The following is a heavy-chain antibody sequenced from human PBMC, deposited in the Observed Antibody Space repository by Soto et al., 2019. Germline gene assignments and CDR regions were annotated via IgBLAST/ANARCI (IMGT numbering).Heavy chain of an antibody. V-gene: IGHV3-9*01. CDR1: GFTFDDYA. D-gene: IGHD2-2*01. CDR3: AKDQTGDCSSTSCRHNWFDP. CDR2: ISWNSGSI. J-gene: IGHJ5*02. Sequence: PGGSLRLSCAASGFTFDDYAMHWVRQAPGKGLEWVSGISWNSGSIGYADSVKGRFTISRDNAKNSLYLQMNSLRAEDTALYYCAKDQTGDCSSTSCRHNWFDPWGQGTLVTVSS.